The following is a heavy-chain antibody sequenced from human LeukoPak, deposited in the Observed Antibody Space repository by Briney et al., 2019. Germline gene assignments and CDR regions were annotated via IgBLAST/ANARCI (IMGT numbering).Heavy chain of an antibody. Sequence: GESLKISCKGSGYSFTSYWIGWVRQMPGKGLEWMGIIYPGDSDTRYSPSFQGQFTISADKSISTAYLQWSSLKASDTAMYYCARIGTSVVVAATPVDYWGQGTLVTVSS. D-gene: IGHD2-15*01. J-gene: IGHJ4*02. V-gene: IGHV5-51*03. CDR2: IYPGDSDT. CDR1: GYSFTSYW. CDR3: ARIGTSVVVAATPVDY.